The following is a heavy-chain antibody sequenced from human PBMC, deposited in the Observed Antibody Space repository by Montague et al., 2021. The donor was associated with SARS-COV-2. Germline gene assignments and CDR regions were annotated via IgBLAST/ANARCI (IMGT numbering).Heavy chain of an antibody. V-gene: IGHV3-30*04. D-gene: IGHD3-10*01. CDR3: ARAGGVFWFRASSAQLSD. CDR1: GFTFNNYA. J-gene: IGHJ4*02. Sequence: SLRLSCAASGFTFNNYALHWVRQAPGKGLQWVAVISYDGSIQHYADSVKGRFTISRDHSKNTLSLQMDSLRTEDTAVYFCARAGGVFWFRASSAQLSDWGQGTLVTVSS. CDR2: ISYDGSIQ.